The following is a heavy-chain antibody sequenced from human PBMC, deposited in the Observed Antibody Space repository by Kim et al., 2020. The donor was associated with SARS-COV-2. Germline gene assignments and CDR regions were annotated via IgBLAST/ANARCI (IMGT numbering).Heavy chain of an antibody. CDR3: AREMTYYYGSGSYYNVRWFDP. V-gene: IGHV4-59*01. CDR1: GGSISSYY. CDR2: IYYSGST. J-gene: IGHJ5*02. D-gene: IGHD3-10*01. Sequence: SETLSLTCTVSGGSISSYYWSWIRQPPGKGLEWIGYIYYSGSTNYNPSLKSRVTISVDTSKNQFSLKLSSVTAADTAVYYCAREMTYYYGSGSYYNVRWFDPWGQGTLVTVSS.